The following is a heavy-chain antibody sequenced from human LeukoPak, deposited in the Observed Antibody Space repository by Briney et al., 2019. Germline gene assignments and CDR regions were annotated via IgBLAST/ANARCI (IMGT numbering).Heavy chain of an antibody. CDR3: ARGGTKRNNWNDRFDY. CDR2: IYYSGST. V-gene: IGHV4-59*12. D-gene: IGHD1-20*01. CDR1: GGPISSYY. Sequence: SETLSLTCTVSGGPISSYYWSWIRQPPGKGLEWIGYIYYSGSTNYNPSLKSRVTISVDTSKNQFSLKLSSVTAADTAVYYCARGGTKRNNWNDRFDYWGQGTLVTVSS. J-gene: IGHJ4*02.